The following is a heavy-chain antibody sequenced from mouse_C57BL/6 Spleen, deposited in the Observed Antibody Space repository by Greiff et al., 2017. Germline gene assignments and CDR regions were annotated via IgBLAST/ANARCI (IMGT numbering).Heavy chain of an antibody. CDR3: APNWDYFDY. D-gene: IGHD4-1*01. CDR2: ITPSSGYT. Sequence: VQLQQSGAELAKPGASVKLSCKASCYTFTSYWMHLVKQRPGHGLEWIGYITPSSGYTKYNQKFKDKATLTADKSSSTAYMQLSSLTYEDAAVYYCAPNWDYFDYWGQGTTLTVSS. J-gene: IGHJ2*01. V-gene: IGHV1-7*01. CDR1: CYTFTSYW.